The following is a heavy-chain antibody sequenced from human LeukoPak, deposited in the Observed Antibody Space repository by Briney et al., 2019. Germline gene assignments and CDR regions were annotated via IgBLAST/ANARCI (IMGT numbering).Heavy chain of an antibody. CDR2: ISWNSGSI. J-gene: IGHJ6*02. Sequence: PGRSLRLSCAASGFTFDDYAMYWVRQAPGKGLEWVSGISWNSGSIGYADSVKGRFTISRDNAKNSLYLRMNSLRAEDTALYYCAKLGANYGDPEIDYYGMDVWGQGTTVTVSS. D-gene: IGHD4-17*01. CDR1: GFTFDDYA. CDR3: AKLGANYGDPEIDYYGMDV. V-gene: IGHV3-9*01.